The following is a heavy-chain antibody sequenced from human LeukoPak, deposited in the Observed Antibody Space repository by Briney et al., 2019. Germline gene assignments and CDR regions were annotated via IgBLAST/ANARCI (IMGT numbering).Heavy chain of an antibody. Sequence: PGGSLRLSCAASGFSFSIYGMHWVRQAPGKGLEWVAVIWYDGSNKYYADSVKGRFTISRDNPKNTLYLQMNSLRAEDTAVYYCAREIIYCSSISCPFDYWGQGTLVTVSS. D-gene: IGHD2-2*01. CDR2: IWYDGSNK. CDR3: AREIIYCSSISCPFDY. CDR1: GFSFSIYG. J-gene: IGHJ4*02. V-gene: IGHV3-33*08.